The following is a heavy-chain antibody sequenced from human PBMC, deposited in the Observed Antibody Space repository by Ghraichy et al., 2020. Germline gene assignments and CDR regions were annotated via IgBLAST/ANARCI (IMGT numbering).Heavy chain of an antibody. D-gene: IGHD1-26*01. J-gene: IGHJ3*02. CDR3: ARYSGGRVGAEAFDI. CDR2: IYSGGST. Sequence: GGSLRLSCAASGFTVSSNYMSWVRQAPGKGLEWVSVIYSGGSTYYADSVKGRFTISRDNSKNTLYLQMNSLRAEDTAVYYCARYSGGRVGAEAFDIWGQGTMVTVSS. CDR1: GFTVSSNY. V-gene: IGHV3-53*01.